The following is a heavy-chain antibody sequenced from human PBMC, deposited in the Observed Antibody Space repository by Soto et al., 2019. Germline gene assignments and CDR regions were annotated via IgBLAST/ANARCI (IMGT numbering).Heavy chain of an antibody. CDR3: AKDINSAGWYFGLDL. Sequence: GWSLRLSCASSVFTFDDHAMHWVRQGPGKGLEWVSGISWNSGTIVYADSVKGRFTISRDNTKNSLYLQMDSLRREDTALYYCAKDINSAGWYFGLDLWGQGTTVTVSS. D-gene: IGHD6-19*01. J-gene: IGHJ6*02. V-gene: IGHV3-9*01. CDR2: ISWNSGTI. CDR1: VFTFDDHA.